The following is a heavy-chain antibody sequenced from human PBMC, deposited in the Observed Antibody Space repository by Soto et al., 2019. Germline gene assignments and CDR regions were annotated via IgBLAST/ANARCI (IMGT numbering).Heavy chain of an antibody. CDR3: AHRVLRTVFGLVTTTAIYFDF. Sequence: QITLNESGPPVVRPTETLTLTCRFSGFSLTTSGVGVGWIRQSPGKAPEWLALIYWDDDKRYSASLKSRLTITKDTSKTRVVLTASDLDPTDTATYYCAHRVLRTVFGLVTTTAIYFDFWGQGTPVAVSS. CDR1: GFSLTTSGVG. V-gene: IGHV2-5*02. D-gene: IGHD3-3*01. CDR2: IYWDDDK. J-gene: IGHJ4*02.